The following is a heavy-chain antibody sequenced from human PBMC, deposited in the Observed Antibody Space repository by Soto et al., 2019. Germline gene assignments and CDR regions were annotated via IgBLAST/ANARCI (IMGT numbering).Heavy chain of an antibody. D-gene: IGHD6-13*01. J-gene: IGHJ6*02. CDR1: GGTFSSYA. Sequence: SVKVSCKASGGTFSSYAISWVRQAPGQGLEWMGGIIPIFGTANYAQKFQGRVTITADKSTSTAYMELSSLRSEDTAVYYCARDDPHIAATRPYAYYYYGMDVWGQGATVTVSS. CDR3: ARDDPHIAATRPYAYYYYGMDV. CDR2: IIPIFGTA. V-gene: IGHV1-69*06.